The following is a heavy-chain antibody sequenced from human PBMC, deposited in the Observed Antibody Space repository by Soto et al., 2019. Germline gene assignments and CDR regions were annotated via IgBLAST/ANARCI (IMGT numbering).Heavy chain of an antibody. CDR3: ERGGARESGIDY. CDR1: GFTVSSYS. V-gene: IGHV3-21*01. CDR2: ISSSSSYI. Sequence: GQSRRLSCAASGFTVSSYSMDWVRQAPGKGLEWVSSISSSSSYIYYAASVKGRFTISRDNAKNSLYLQMKSMRAEDTALYYCERGGARESGIDYWGQGTLVTGSS. D-gene: IGHD3-10*01. J-gene: IGHJ4*02.